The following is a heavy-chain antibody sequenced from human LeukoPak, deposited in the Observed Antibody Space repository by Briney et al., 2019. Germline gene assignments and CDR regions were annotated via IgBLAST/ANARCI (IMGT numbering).Heavy chain of an antibody. Sequence: SVKVSCKASGGTFSSYGISWVRQAPGQGLEWMGRIIPILGIANYAQKFQGRVTITADKSTSTAYMELSSLRSEDTAVYYCARDGPEKGSDYWGQGTLVTVSS. CDR1: GGTFSSYG. CDR3: ARDGPEKGSDY. V-gene: IGHV1-69*04. CDR2: IIPILGIA. J-gene: IGHJ4*02.